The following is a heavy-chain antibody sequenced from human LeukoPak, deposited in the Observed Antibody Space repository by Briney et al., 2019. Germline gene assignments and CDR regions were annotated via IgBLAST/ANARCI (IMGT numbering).Heavy chain of an antibody. CDR2: IYSAGYT. D-gene: IGHD2-15*01. V-gene: IGHV3-53*01. CDR3: ARLGYCSGGTCRQSLFDP. J-gene: IGHJ5*02. Sequence: GGSLRLSCAASAFTVTSSYITWVRQAPGKGLEWVSSIYSAGYTFYSDSVKGRFTISRDNSKNTLYLQMNSLRAEDTAVYYCARLGYCSGGTCRQSLFDPWGQGTLVTVSS. CDR1: AFTVTSSY.